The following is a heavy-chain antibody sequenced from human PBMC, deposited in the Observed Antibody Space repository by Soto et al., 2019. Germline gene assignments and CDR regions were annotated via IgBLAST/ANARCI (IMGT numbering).Heavy chain of an antibody. CDR3: ARGELLLVWAFDI. J-gene: IGHJ3*02. CDR1: WYTFYRYC. CDR2: ISAYNGNT. Sequence: GGPVKGSCKASWYTFYRYCISWVRQGPGQGLEWMGWISAYNGNTNYAQKLQGRVTMTTDTSTSTAYMELRSLRSDDTAVYYCARGELLLVWAFDIWGQGTMVTVSS. V-gene: IGHV1-18*01. D-gene: IGHD2-15*01.